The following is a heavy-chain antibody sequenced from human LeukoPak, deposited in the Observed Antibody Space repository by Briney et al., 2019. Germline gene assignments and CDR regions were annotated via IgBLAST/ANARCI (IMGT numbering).Heavy chain of an antibody. V-gene: IGHV3-7*01. Sequence: PGGSLRLSCGASGLIFNTYWMSCVRQAPGKGLEWVANIKKDGSEKYYVDSVKGRFTISRDNAKNSLYLQMNRLRVEDTALYYCARVRRVGGIPHAFNIWGQGTMVTVSS. D-gene: IGHD6-19*01. CDR1: GLIFNTYW. CDR2: IKKDGSEK. J-gene: IGHJ3*02. CDR3: ARVRRVGGIPHAFNI.